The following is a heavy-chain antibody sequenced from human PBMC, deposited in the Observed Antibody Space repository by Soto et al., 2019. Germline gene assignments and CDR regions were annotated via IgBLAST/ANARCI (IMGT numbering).Heavy chain of an antibody. Sequence: QVQLVQSGAEVRKPGSSVQVSCKASGGTFYTYTFSWVRQAPGKGLEWMGSITPIYPTTNSAEKFQGRLTVTANGSTNTAYMELNSLTSDDTAVYYCARIPRYSFPTSDDLDSWGQGTLVTVSS. CDR2: ITPIYPTT. CDR3: ARIPRYSFPTSDDLDS. J-gene: IGHJ4*02. D-gene: IGHD5-18*01. V-gene: IGHV1-69*15. CDR1: GGTFYTYT.